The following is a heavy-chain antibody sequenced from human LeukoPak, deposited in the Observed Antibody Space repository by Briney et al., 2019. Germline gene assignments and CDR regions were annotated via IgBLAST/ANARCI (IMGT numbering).Heavy chain of an antibody. CDR3: ASATRSYSSSSSYMDV. J-gene: IGHJ6*03. V-gene: IGHV1-46*01. CDR2: INPSGGST. CDR1: GYTFTSYY. D-gene: IGHD6-6*01. Sequence: ASVKVSCKASGYTFTSYYMHWVRQAPGQGLEWMGIINPSGGSTSYAQKFQGRVTMTRDMSTSTVYMELSSLRSEDTAVYYCASATRSYSSSSSYMDVWGKGTTVTVSS.